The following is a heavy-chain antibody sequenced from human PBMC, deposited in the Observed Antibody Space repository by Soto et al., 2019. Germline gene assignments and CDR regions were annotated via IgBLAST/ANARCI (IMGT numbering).Heavy chain of an antibody. CDR3: ATTVITMVRGALFDY. D-gene: IGHD3-10*01. CDR2: FDPEDGET. J-gene: IGHJ4*02. Sequence: ASVKVSGKVSGYTLTELSMHWVRQAPGKGLEWMGGFDPEDGETIYAQKFQGRVTMTEDTSTDTAYMELSSLRSEDTAVYYCATTVITMVRGALFDYWGQGTLVTVSS. CDR1: GYTLTELS. V-gene: IGHV1-24*01.